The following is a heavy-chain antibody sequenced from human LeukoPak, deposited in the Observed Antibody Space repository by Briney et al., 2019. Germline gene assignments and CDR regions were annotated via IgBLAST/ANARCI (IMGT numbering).Heavy chain of an antibody. CDR2: MNPNSGNT. CDR1: GYTFTSYD. CDR3: ARVPDCSSTSCSVAPPRFDP. V-gene: IGHV1-8*03. D-gene: IGHD2-2*01. Sequence: GASVKVSCKASGYTFTSYDINWERQATGQGLEWMGWMNPNSGNTGYAQKFQGRVTITRNTSISTAYMELSSLRSEDTAVYYCARVPDCSSTSCSVAPPRFDPWGQGTLVTVSS. J-gene: IGHJ5*02.